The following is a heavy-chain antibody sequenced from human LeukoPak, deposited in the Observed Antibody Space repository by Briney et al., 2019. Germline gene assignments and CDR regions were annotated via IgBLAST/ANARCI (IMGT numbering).Heavy chain of an antibody. V-gene: IGHV3-74*01. CDR2: TNLHGTAV. CDR1: GLSFSNYW. Sequence: GGSLRLSCAVSGLSFSNYWVHWVRHAPGKGLVWVARTNLHGTAVDYADSVKGRFTISRDNAKNTLFLQMNSLRAEDTAVYYCASAYTYVRLGDHWGQGTLVTVSS. D-gene: IGHD3-16*01. CDR3: ASAYTYVRLGDH. J-gene: IGHJ4*02.